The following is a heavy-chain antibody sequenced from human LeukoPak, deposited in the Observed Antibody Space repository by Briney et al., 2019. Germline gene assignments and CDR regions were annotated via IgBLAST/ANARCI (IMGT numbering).Heavy chain of an antibody. CDR1: GFTFSNYA. V-gene: IGHV3-30-3*01. Sequence: PGGSLRLSCAASGFTFSNYAIHWVRQAPGKGLEWVAVISYDGSNKYFADSVKGRFTISRDNSKNTLYLQMNSLRAEDTAVYYCARVPGDYSTRYYFDYWGQGTLVTVSS. J-gene: IGHJ4*02. D-gene: IGHD2-2*01. CDR2: ISYDGSNK. CDR3: ARVPGDYSTRYYFDY.